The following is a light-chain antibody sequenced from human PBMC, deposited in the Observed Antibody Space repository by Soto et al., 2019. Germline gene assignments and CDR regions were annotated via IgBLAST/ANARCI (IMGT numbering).Light chain of an antibody. CDR1: QSVSSNY. CDR3: QQYGSSPRT. Sequence: EIVLTQSPGTLSLSPGERATLSCRASQSVSSNYLAWYQQKPGQAPRLLIYGASSRATGIPDRFSGSGSGAGFTLPSSRLEPEDFAVYYCQQYGSSPRTFGQGTKVEIK. V-gene: IGKV3-20*01. J-gene: IGKJ1*01. CDR2: GAS.